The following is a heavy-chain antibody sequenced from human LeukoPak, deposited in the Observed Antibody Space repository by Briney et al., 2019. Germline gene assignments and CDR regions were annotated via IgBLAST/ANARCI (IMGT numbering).Heavy chain of an antibody. CDR3: ASCGGGSCYDRWFAP. V-gene: IGHV1-8*01. CDR2: MNPNSGNT. CDR1: GYTFTSYD. D-gene: IGHD2-15*01. J-gene: IGHJ5*02. Sequence: GASVKVSCKASGYTFTSYDINWVRQATGQGLEWMGWMNPNSGNTGYAQKFQGRVTMTRDTSISTAYMELSSLRSEDTAVYYCASCGGGSCYDRWFAPGARGTLVTVSS.